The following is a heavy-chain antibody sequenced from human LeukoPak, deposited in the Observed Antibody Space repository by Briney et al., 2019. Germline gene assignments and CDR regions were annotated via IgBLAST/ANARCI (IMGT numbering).Heavy chain of an antibody. J-gene: IGHJ4*02. CDR1: GYTFTSYY. CDR2: INPSGGST. CDR3: ARVHSGSYYHGGDFDY. V-gene: IGHV1-46*03. D-gene: IGHD1-26*01. Sequence: ASVKVSCKASGYTFTSYYMHWVRQAPGQGLEWMGIINPSGGSTSYAQKFQGRVTMTRDTSTSTVYMELSSLRSEDTAVYYCARVHSGSYYHGGDFDYXGQGTLVTVS.